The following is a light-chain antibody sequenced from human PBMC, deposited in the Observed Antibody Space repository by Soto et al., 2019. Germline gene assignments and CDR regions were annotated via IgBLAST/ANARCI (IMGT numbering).Light chain of an antibody. CDR3: QQRSSWPPLT. CDR1: QNVGNF. Sequence: EVVLTQSPASLSLSPGDRATLSCRASQNVGNFLAWYQQKPGQAPRLLIYDTSTRAAGIPARFSGGGSGTDFALTIRSLEPEDFALYSCQQRSSWPPLTFGGGTKVE. V-gene: IGKV3-11*01. CDR2: DTS. J-gene: IGKJ4*01.